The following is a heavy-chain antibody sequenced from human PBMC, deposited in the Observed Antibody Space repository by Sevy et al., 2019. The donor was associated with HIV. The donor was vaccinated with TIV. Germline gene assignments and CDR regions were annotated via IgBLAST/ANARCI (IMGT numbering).Heavy chain of an antibody. J-gene: IGHJ4*02. CDR1: GYTFTSYY. CDR3: ARDSDNYDILTGYYPFDY. Sequence: ASVKVSCKASGYTFTSYYMHWVRQAPGQGFEWMGIINPSGGSTSYAQKFQGRVTMTRDTSTSTVYMELSSLRSEDTAVYYCARDSDNYDILTGYYPFDYWGQGTLVTVS. V-gene: IGHV1-46*01. D-gene: IGHD3-9*01. CDR2: INPSGGST.